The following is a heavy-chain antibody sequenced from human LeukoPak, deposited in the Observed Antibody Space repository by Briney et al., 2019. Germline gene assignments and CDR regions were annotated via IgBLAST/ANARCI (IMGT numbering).Heavy chain of an antibody. D-gene: IGHD3-10*01. CDR2: INTNTGNP. CDR1: GYTFTSYA. J-gene: IGHJ6*03. V-gene: IGHV7-4-1*02. Sequence: VASVKVSCKASGYTFTSYAMNWVRQAPGQGLEWMGWINTNTGNPTYAQGFTGRFVFSLDTSVSTAYLQISSLKAEDTAVYYCARDRLLWFGDGTLPYYYYYMDVWGKGTTVTVSS. CDR3: ARDRLLWFGDGTLPYYYYYMDV.